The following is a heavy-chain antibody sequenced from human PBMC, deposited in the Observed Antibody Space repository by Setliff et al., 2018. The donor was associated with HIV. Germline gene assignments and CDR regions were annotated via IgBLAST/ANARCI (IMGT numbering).Heavy chain of an antibody. D-gene: IGHD1-26*01. CDR1: GVTFSNYG. J-gene: IGHJ6*03. CDR3: AKGGSKLPARFYFYMDV. V-gene: IGHV3-30*02. Sequence: GGSLRLSCAASGVTFSNYGMHWVRQAPGKGLEWVAVIWHDGSNEFHADSVKCRFTISRDNSKNTLYLQMNSLRADDTAVYYCAKGGSKLPARFYFYMDVWGKGTTVTVSS. CDR2: IWHDGSNE.